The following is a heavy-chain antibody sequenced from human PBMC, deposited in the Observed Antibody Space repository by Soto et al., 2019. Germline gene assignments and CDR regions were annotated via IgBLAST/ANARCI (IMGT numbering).Heavy chain of an antibody. D-gene: IGHD3-10*01. CDR2: INSDGSST. Sequence: EVQLVESGGGLVQPGGSLRLSCAASGFTFSSYWMHWVRQAPGKGLVWVSRINSDGSSTSYADSVKGRFTISRDNAKNTVYLQMNSLRAEDTAVYYCARRDNVLLWFGELSGYYYYMDVWGKGTTVTVSS. V-gene: IGHV3-74*02. CDR1: GFTFSSYW. J-gene: IGHJ6*03. CDR3: ARRDNVLLWFGELSGYYYYMDV.